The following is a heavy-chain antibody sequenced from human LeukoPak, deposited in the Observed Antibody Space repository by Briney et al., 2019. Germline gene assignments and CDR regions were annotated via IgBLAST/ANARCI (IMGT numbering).Heavy chain of an antibody. CDR2: IYPGDSDS. CDR3: ARSGGGVWYYYDSSGYPVFDY. Sequence: GESLKISCKGSGYSFTSYWIGWVRPMPGKGLEWMGIIYPGDSDSRYSPSFQGQVTISADKSISTAYLQWSSLKASDTAMYYCARSGGGVWYYYDSSGYPVFDYWGQGTLVTVSS. J-gene: IGHJ4*02. D-gene: IGHD3-22*01. V-gene: IGHV5-51*01. CDR1: GYSFTSYW.